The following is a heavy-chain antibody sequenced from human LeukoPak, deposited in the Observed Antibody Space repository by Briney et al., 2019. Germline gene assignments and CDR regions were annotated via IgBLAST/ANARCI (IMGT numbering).Heavy chain of an antibody. CDR3: AGRGSGSYFDY. Sequence: PGGSLRLSCAASGFTFSTYGMSWVRQAPGEGLEWVSAISGSGGSTYYADSVKGRFTISRDNSKNTLYLQMNSLRAEDTAVYYCAGRGSGSYFDYWGQGTLVTVSS. V-gene: IGHV3-23*01. D-gene: IGHD3-10*01. CDR1: GFTFSTYG. CDR2: ISGSGGST. J-gene: IGHJ4*02.